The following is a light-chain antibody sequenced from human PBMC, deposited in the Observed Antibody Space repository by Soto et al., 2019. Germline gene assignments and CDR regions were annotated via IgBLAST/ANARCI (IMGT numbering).Light chain of an antibody. CDR1: SSDVGGYNY. CDR2: EVS. CDR3: SSYTSRSTVV. J-gene: IGLJ2*01. Sequence: QSALTQPGSVSGSPGQSITISCTGTSSDVGGYNYVSWYQQHPVKAPKLMIYEVSYRPSGVSNRFSGSKSGNTASLTISGLQAEDEADYYCSSYTSRSTVVFGGGTKLTVL. V-gene: IGLV2-14*01.